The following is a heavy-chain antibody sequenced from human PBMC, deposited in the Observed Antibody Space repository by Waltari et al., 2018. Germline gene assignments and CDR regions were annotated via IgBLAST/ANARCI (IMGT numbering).Heavy chain of an antibody. Sequence: EVQLLESGGGLVQRGGALRLSCAVSGFTFSNFAMSWVRHTPGKGLEWVAGTSASSGSKYYADSVQGRFTISRDNSKKRVYLQMNSLRAEDTATYYCAKMRRNLPRDIIDNWGQGTQVIIAS. CDR2: TSASSGSK. V-gene: IGHV3-23*01. CDR1: GFTFSNFA. CDR3: AKMRRNLPRDIIDN. J-gene: IGHJ4*02.